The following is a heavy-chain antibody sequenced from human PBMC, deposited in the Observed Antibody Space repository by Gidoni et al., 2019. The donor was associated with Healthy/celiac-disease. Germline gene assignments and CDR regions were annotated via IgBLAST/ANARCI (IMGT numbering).Heavy chain of an antibody. CDR1: GFTFSNAW. V-gene: IGHV3-15*01. J-gene: IGHJ5*02. Sequence: EVQLVESGGGLVKPGGSLRLSCAASGFTFSNAWMSWVRQAPGKGLEWVGRIKSKTDGGTTDYAAPVKGRFTISRDDSKNTLYLQMNSLKTEDTAVYYCTTDRGYSGYDVLAWFDPWGQGTLVTVSS. D-gene: IGHD5-12*01. CDR3: TTDRGYSGYDVLAWFDP. CDR2: IKSKTDGGTT.